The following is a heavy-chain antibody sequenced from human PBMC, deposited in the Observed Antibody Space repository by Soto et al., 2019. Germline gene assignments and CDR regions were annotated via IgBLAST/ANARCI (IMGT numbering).Heavy chain of an antibody. V-gene: IGHV3-30-3*01. J-gene: IGHJ5*02. CDR1: GFSFSSYA. Sequence: QVRLVESGGGVVQPGRSLRLSCTASGFSFSSYAMYWFRQPPGKGLEWVAVISHDGINKHYADSVKGRVTVSRDNSNYSLDLQLNRLRGEDTAMYYCARDMYSSDYFVKWFEPWGQGTLVTVSS. D-gene: IGHD6-19*01. CDR2: ISHDGINK. CDR3: ARDMYSSDYFVKWFEP.